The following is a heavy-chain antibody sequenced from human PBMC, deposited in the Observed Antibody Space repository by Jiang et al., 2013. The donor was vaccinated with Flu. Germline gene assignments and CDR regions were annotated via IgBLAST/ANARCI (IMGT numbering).Heavy chain of an antibody. D-gene: IGHD3-22*01. CDR3: AKDLGDSSSSRNDAFDV. CDR2: LWYDGSTK. Sequence: VQLVESGGGVVQPGTSLRLSCAISGFTFSSCGMHWVRQAPGKGLEWVAVLWYDGSTKYYADSVKGRSTISRDDSKNTLYLQMNSLRADDTAVYYCAKDLGDSSSSRNDAFDVWGQGTMVTVSS. CDR1: GFTFSSCG. J-gene: IGHJ3*01. V-gene: IGHV3-33*06.